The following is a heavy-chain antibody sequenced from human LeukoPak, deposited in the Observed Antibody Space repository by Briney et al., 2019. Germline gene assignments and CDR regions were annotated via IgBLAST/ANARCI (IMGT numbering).Heavy chain of an antibody. CDR3: ARGLWFGELFPSPFDY. CDR1: GFTVSSNY. D-gene: IGHD3-10*01. J-gene: IGHJ4*02. Sequence: GGSLRLSCAVSGFTVSSNYMSWVRQAPGKGLEWVSVIYSGGSTYYADSVKGRFTISRDNSKNTLYLQMNSLRAEDTAVYYCARGLWFGELFPSPFDYWGQGTLVTVSS. CDR2: IYSGGST. V-gene: IGHV3-53*01.